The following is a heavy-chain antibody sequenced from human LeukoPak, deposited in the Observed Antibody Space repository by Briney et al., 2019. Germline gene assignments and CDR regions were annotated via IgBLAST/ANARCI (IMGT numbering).Heavy chain of an antibody. CDR2: ISGSGGTT. J-gene: IGHJ6*02. Sequence: PGGSLRLSCAASGFTFNNYAMNWVRQAPGKGLEWASVISGSGGTTYYADSVKGRFTISRDSSKNTLYLQMNGLRAEDTAVYYCTKLGLLAYCGGDCRGMDVWGQGTTVTVSS. D-gene: IGHD2-21*02. V-gene: IGHV3-23*01. CDR3: TKLGLLAYCGGDCRGMDV. CDR1: GFTFNNYA.